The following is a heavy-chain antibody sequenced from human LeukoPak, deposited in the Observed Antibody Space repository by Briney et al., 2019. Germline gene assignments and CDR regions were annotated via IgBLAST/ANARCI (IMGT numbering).Heavy chain of an antibody. CDR1: GGTFSSYA. D-gene: IGHD3-22*01. Sequence: SVKVSCKASGGTFSSYAISWVRQAPGQGLKWMGGIIPIFGTANYAQKFQGRVTITTDESTSTAYMELSSLRSEDKAVYYCATNYYDNYYFDYWGQGTLVTVSS. CDR3: ATNYYDNYYFDY. CDR2: IIPIFGTA. V-gene: IGHV1-69*05. J-gene: IGHJ4*02.